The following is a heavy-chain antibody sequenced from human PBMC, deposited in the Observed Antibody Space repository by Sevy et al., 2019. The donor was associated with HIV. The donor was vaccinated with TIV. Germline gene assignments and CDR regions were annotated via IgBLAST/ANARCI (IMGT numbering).Heavy chain of an antibody. D-gene: IGHD4-17*01. Sequence: SETLSLTCAVSSYSISNGYYWGWIRQPPGKGLEWIGTIWHSGSTYYNPSLQSRVTMSVDTSANHFSLTLNSVTATDTAIYFCARLTRVNTIDQPYYYYYMDAWGKGTTVTVSS. CDR1: SYSISNGYY. CDR2: IWHSGST. V-gene: IGHV4-38-2*01. CDR3: ARLTRVNTIDQPYYYYYMDA. J-gene: IGHJ6*03.